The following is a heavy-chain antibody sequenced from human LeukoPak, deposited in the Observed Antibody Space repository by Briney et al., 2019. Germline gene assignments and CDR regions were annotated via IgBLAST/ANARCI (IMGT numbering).Heavy chain of an antibody. CDR3: ATYCSSATCQEGFDY. J-gene: IGHJ4*02. D-gene: IGHD2-2*01. CDR1: GFTFTTYT. Sequence: PGGSLRLSCTASGFTFTTYTVNWVRQAPGKGLEWVSSISNNGATTYYADSVRGRFAIFRDNSKNTLYLQMNSLRAEDTAIYYCATYCSSATCQEGFDYWGQGTLVTVSS. CDR2: ISNNGATT. V-gene: IGHV3-23*01.